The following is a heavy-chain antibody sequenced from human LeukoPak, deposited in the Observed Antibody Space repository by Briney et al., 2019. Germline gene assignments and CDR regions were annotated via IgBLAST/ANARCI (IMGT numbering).Heavy chain of an antibody. V-gene: IGHV3-21*01. CDR1: GFTFTSYS. Sequence: GSLRLSCAASGFTFTSYSMNCVRQAPGNGLEWVSSISSSSSYIYSADSVKALFTISRDNAKTSLYMQMNRLRAEDTAVYYCARVLGGTLDQGGFDYWGQGTLVTVSS. D-gene: IGHD1-7*01. J-gene: IGHJ4*02. CDR3: ARVLGGTLDQGGFDY. CDR2: ISSSSSYI.